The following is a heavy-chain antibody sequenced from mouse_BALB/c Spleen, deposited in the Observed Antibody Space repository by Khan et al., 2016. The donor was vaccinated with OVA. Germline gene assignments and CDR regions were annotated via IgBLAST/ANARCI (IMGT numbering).Heavy chain of an antibody. CDR1: GYSITSDYA. J-gene: IGHJ4*01. Sequence: VQLKESGPGLVKPSQSLSLTCTVTGYSITSDYAWNWIRQFPGNKLEWMGYISSSGSTNYNPALKSRISITRDTSKNQFFLQLNSVTTEDTATYYCARDGSRYNYAMDYWGQGTSVTGSS. D-gene: IGHD2-3*01. V-gene: IGHV3-2*02. CDR3: ARDGSRYNYAMDY. CDR2: ISSSGST.